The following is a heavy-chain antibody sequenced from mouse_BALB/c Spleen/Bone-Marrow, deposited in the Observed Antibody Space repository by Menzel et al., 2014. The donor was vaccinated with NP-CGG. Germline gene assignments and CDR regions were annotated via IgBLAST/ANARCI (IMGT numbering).Heavy chain of an antibody. CDR3: ATLTGTFDY. Sequence: EVMLVESGAELVKPGASVKLSCTASGFNIKDTYMHWVKQRPEQGLEWIGRIDPASDYTQFDSKFQGKATITADTSSNTAYLQLSSLTSGDTAVYYCATLTGTFDYWGQGTTLTVSS. J-gene: IGHJ2*01. CDR1: GFNIKDTY. D-gene: IGHD4-1*01. CDR2: IDPASDYT. V-gene: IGHV14-3*02.